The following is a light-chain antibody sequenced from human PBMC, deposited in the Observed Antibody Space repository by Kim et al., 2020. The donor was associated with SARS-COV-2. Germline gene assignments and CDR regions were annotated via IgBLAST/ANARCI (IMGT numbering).Light chain of an antibody. CDR3: QHLFT. J-gene: IGKJ3*01. V-gene: IGKV3-20*01. CDR1: QSVSSSY. CDR2: GAS. Sequence: TLSLSRGERATLSCRASQSVSSSYLAWYQQKPGQAPRLLIYGASSRATGIPDRCSGSGSGTDFTLTISRLEPEDFAVYYCQHLFTFGPGTKVDIK.